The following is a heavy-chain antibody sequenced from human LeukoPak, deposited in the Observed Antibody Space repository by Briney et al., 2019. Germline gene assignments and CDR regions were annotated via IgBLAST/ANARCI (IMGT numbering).Heavy chain of an antibody. Sequence: ASVKVSCKASGYTFTGYYMHWVRQAPGQGLEWMGWINPNSGGTNYAQKFQGRVTMTRDTSISTAYMELSRLRSDDTAVYYCARRKGLYGLPSIWGQGTLVTVSS. J-gene: IGHJ4*02. V-gene: IGHV1-2*02. CDR1: GYTFTGYY. CDR2: INPNSGGT. D-gene: IGHD2/OR15-2a*01. CDR3: ARRKGLYGLPSI.